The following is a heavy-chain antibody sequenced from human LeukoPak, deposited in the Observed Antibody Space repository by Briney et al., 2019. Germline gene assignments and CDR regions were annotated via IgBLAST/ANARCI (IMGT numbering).Heavy chain of an antibody. CDR1: GFTFSNYG. D-gene: IGHD3-10*01. J-gene: IGHJ4*02. CDR3: AKRGVVIRVILVGFHKEAYYFDS. Sequence: GGSLRLSCAASGFTFSNYGMSWVRQAPGKGLEWVAGLSGSGGGTNYADSVKGRFTISRDNAKNTLYLQMNSLRAEDTAVYFCAKRGVVIRVILVGFHKEAYYFDSWGQGALVTVSS. CDR2: LSGSGGGT. V-gene: IGHV3-23*01.